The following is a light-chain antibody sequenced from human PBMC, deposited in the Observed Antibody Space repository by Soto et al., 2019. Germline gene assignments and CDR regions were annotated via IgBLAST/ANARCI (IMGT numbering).Light chain of an antibody. CDR1: SSDVGGYNF. CDR3: SSYTSSSTPVV. CDR2: DVI. V-gene: IGLV2-14*03. J-gene: IGLJ2*01. Sequence: QSVLTQPASVSGSPGQSITISCTGTSSDVGGYNFVSWYQHHPDRTPKLIIYDVISRPSGVSYRFSGSKSDNPASLTISGLQAEDEADYYCSSYTSSSTPVVFGGVTKLTVL.